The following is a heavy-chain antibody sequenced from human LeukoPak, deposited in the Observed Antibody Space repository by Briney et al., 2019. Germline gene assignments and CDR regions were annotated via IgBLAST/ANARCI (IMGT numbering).Heavy chain of an antibody. CDR2: INHSGST. Sequence: SETLSLTCAVYGGSFSGYYWSWIRQPPGKGLEWIGEINHSGSTNYNPSLKSRVTISVGTSKNQFSLKLSSVTAADTAVYYCARVTLLAKDIVVVPAATVYYYYMDVWGKGTTVTVSS. J-gene: IGHJ6*03. V-gene: IGHV4-34*01. CDR1: GGSFSGYY. D-gene: IGHD2-2*01. CDR3: ARVTLLAKDIVVVPAATVYYYYMDV.